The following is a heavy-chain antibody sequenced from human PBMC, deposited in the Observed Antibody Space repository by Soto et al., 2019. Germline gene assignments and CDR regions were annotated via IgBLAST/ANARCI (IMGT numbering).Heavy chain of an antibody. CDR2: ISSDGSST. D-gene: IGHD2-15*01. V-gene: IGHV3-74*01. CDR3: AQLGYCSDVTCYSSI. Sequence: EVQLVQSGGGLVQPGGSLRLSCAASGFTFSTYWMHWVRQAPGKGLVWVSRISSDGSSTTYADSVKGRFTISRDDAKNTLYLQMNSLRAEDTAVYYCAQLGYCSDVTCYSSIWGQGTLVTVSS. J-gene: IGHJ4*02. CDR1: GFTFSTYW.